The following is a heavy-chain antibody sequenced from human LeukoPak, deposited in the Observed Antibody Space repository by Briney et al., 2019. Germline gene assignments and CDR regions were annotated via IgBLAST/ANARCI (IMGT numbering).Heavy chain of an antibody. Sequence: PSETLSLTCAVSGGSFSGYSWSWIRQTPGQGLEWLGESNHRGSTNYNPSLKSRVTISVDASKSQFSLKLSSVTAADTAVYYCARVSRWFLAVAGYADYWGQGTQVTVSS. J-gene: IGHJ4*02. CDR3: ARVSRWFLAVAGYADY. CDR2: SNHRGST. V-gene: IGHV4-34*01. D-gene: IGHD6-19*01. CDR1: GGSFSGYS.